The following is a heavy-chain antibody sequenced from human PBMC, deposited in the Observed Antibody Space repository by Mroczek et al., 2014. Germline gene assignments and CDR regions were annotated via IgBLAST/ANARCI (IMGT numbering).Heavy chain of an antibody. Sequence: QVQLVEVWGRRGPAWRSLRLSCAASGFTFSSYAMHWVRQAPGKGLEWVAVISYDGSNKYYADSVKGRFTISRDNSKNTLYLQMNSLRAEDTAVYYCARVPYYYDSSGYPGYFDYWGQGTLVTVSS. CDR1: GFTFSSYA. J-gene: IGHJ4*02. V-gene: IGHV3-30-3*01. CDR2: ISYDGSNK. D-gene: IGHD3-22*01. CDR3: ARVPYYYDSSGYPGYFDY.